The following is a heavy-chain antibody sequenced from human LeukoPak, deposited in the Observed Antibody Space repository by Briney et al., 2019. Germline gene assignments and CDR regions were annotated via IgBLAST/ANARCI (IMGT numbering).Heavy chain of an antibody. Sequence: GGSLRRSCVGSGFSFSTYDMGWVRQTPGKGLEWVSAISTTGGYTEDADSVKGRFTISRDNSQNTLFLQMHSLRAEDTAVYYCAKKPATIKFPFDIWGQGTLVTVSP. CDR2: ISTTGGYT. CDR3: AKKPATIKFPFDI. CDR1: GFSFSTYD. J-gene: IGHJ4*02. V-gene: IGHV3-23*01. D-gene: IGHD5-24*01.